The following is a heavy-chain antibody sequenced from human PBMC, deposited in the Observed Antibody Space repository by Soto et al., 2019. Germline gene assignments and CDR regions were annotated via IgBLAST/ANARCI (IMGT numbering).Heavy chain of an antibody. CDR2: IYYSGST. Sequence: PSETLSLTCTVSGGSISSSSYYWGWIRQPPGKGLEWIGSIYYSGSTYYNPSLKSRVTISVDTSKNQFSLKLSSVTAADTAVYYCARRVSRYCSGGSCHSGAFEIWGQGTMVTVSS. D-gene: IGHD2-15*01. J-gene: IGHJ3*02. CDR1: GGSISSSSYY. CDR3: ARRVSRYCSGGSCHSGAFEI. V-gene: IGHV4-39*01.